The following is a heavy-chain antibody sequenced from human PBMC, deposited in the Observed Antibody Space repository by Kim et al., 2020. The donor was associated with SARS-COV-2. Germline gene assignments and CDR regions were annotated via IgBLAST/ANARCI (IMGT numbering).Heavy chain of an antibody. CDR1: GGSISSGGYY. Sequence: SETLSLTCTVSGGSISSGGYYWSWIRQHPGKGLEWIGYIYYSGSTYYNPSLKSRVTISVDTSKNQFSLKLSSVTAADTAVYYCARVDYDSSGYFCWGQGTLVTVSS. J-gene: IGHJ4*02. V-gene: IGHV4-31*03. D-gene: IGHD3-22*01. CDR2: IYYSGST. CDR3: ARVDYDSSGYFC.